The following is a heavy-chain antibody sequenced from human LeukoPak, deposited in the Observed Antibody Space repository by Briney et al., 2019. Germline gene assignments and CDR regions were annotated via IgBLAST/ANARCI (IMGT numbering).Heavy chain of an antibody. Sequence: GGSLRLSCVASGFTFNTYWMTWVRQAPGKGLEWVANIKEDGTLSYYVDPVKGRFTISRDNAKNSVFLQLNSLRAEDTAVYYCATEGTDGRGSFGWFDAWGQGTLVTVSS. V-gene: IGHV3-7*01. D-gene: IGHD3-10*01. CDR2: IKEDGTLS. J-gene: IGHJ5*02. CDR3: ATEGTDGRGSFGWFDA. CDR1: GFTFNTYW.